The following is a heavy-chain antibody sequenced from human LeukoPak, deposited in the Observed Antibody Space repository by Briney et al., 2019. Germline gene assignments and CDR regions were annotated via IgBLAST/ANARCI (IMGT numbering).Heavy chain of an antibody. Sequence: SETLSLTCTVSGGSISSSSYYWGWIRQPPGKGLEWIGSIYYSGSTYYNPSLKSRVTISVDTSKNQFSLKLSSVTAADTAVYYCARGRRYYYGSGSNNWFVPWGQGTLVTVSS. D-gene: IGHD3-10*01. V-gene: IGHV4-39*07. CDR2: IYYSGST. J-gene: IGHJ5*02. CDR3: ARGRRYYYGSGSNNWFVP. CDR1: GGSISSSSYY.